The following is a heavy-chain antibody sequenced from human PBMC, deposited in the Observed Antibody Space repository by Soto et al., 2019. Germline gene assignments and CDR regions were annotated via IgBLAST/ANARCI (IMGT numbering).Heavy chain of an antibody. CDR1: IFTFSDYS. D-gene: IGHD2-2*02. Sequence: PGGSLRLSCAASIFTFSDYSMNWVRQAPGKGLEWVSCVSSSGSYTFYGDSVKGRFTISRDNAKNSVYLQMNSLRAEDTAVYYCARVSPYCTSSRCYIDSWGQGTLVTVSS. J-gene: IGHJ4*02. CDR2: VSSSGSYT. CDR3: ARVSPYCTSSRCYIDS. V-gene: IGHV3-21*01.